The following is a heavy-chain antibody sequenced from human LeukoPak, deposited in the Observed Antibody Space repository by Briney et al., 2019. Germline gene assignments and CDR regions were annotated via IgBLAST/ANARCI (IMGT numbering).Heavy chain of an antibody. Sequence: PSQTLSLTCTVSGGSISSGSYYWSWIRQPPGKGLEWIGYIYYSGSTNYNPSLKSRVTISVDTSKNQFSLKLSSVTAADTAVYYCARSGIFWFDPWGQGTLVTVSS. CDR2: IYYSGST. CDR1: GGSISSGSYY. D-gene: IGHD3-9*01. V-gene: IGHV4-61*01. J-gene: IGHJ5*02. CDR3: ARSGIFWFDP.